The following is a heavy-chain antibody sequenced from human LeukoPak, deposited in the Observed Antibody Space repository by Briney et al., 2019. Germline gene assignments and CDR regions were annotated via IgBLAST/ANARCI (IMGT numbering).Heavy chain of an antibody. D-gene: IGHD5-18*01. CDR1: GFTVSNNY. CDR3: ARDGRYSYGYDY. V-gene: IGHV3-66*01. J-gene: IGHJ4*02. Sequence: PGGSLRISCETSGFTVSNNYMSLVRQATGKGLEWVSVIYSGGSTYYADSVKGRFTISRDNSKNTLYLQMNSLRAEDTAVYYCARDGRYSYGYDYWGQGTLVTVSS. CDR2: IYSGGST.